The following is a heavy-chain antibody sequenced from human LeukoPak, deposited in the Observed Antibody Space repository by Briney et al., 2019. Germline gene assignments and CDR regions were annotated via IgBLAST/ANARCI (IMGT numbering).Heavy chain of an antibody. CDR1: GGSFSGYY. J-gene: IGHJ4*02. CDR3: ARARYYYDSSGFFDY. Sequence: SETLSLTCAVYGGSFSGYYWSWIRQPPGKGLEWIGEINHSESTNYNPSLKSRVTISVDTSKNQFSLKLSSVTAADTAVYYCARARYYYDSSGFFDYWGQGTLVTVSS. D-gene: IGHD3-22*01. CDR2: INHSEST. V-gene: IGHV4-34*01.